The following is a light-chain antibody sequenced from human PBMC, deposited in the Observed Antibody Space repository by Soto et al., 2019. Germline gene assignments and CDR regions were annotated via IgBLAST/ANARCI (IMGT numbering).Light chain of an antibody. V-gene: IGKV3-20*01. CDR1: QSVGSSY. CDR2: ATS. CDR3: QQYQT. J-gene: IGKJ3*01. Sequence: VLTQPPSVSGAPGERATLSCRASQSVGSSYLAWYQQKPGQAPRLLIYATSSRATGIPDRFSGSGSGTDFTLTISRLEPEDFAVYYCQQYQTFGPGTKVDIK.